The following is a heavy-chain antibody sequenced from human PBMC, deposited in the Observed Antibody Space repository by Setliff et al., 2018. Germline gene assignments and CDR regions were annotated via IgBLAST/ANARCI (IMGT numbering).Heavy chain of an antibody. Sequence: PSETLSLTCTVSGGSISSGNYYWSWIRQPAGKGLEWIGHISTSGNTNYNPSLKSRVTISVDTSKNQFSLKLSSVTAADTAVYYCTTDGRQDPYYYMDVWGKGTTVTVSS. CDR3: TTDGRQDPYYYMDV. CDR2: ISTSGNT. V-gene: IGHV4-61*09. J-gene: IGHJ6*03. D-gene: IGHD2-15*01. CDR1: GGSISSGNYY.